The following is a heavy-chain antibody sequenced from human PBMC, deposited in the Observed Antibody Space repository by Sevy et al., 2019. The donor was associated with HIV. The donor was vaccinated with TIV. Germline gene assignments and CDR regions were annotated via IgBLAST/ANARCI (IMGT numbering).Heavy chain of an antibody. V-gene: IGHV3-73*01. CDR1: GFTFSGSA. CDR2: IRSKANSYAT. Sequence: GGSLRLSCAASGFTFSGSAMHWVRQASGKGLEWVGRIRSKANSYATAYAASVKGRFTISRDDSKNTADLQMNSLKTEDTAVYYCTALGRELRISNVFDIWGQGTMVTDSS. J-gene: IGHJ3*02. CDR3: TALGRELRISNVFDI. D-gene: IGHD1-7*01.